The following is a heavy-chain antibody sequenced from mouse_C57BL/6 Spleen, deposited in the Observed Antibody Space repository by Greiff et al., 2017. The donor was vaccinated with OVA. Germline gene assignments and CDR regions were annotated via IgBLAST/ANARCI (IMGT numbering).Heavy chain of an antibody. D-gene: IGHD2-1*01. CDR3: ARRGGNYVFDY. Sequence: EVQLQESGPGMVKPSQSLSLTCTVTGYSITSGYDWHWIRHFPGNKLEWMGYISYSGSTNYNPSLKSRISITHDTSKNHFFLKLNSVTTEDTATYYCARRGGNYVFDYWGQGTTLTVSS. CDR2: ISYSGST. J-gene: IGHJ2*01. V-gene: IGHV3-1*01. CDR1: GYSITSGYD.